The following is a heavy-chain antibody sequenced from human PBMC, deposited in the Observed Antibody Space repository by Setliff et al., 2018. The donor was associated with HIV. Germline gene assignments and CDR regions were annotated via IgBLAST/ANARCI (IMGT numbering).Heavy chain of an antibody. J-gene: IGHJ3*02. D-gene: IGHD2-2*01. CDR3: ARGSCSTISCSLRVGNDAFDI. V-gene: IGHV4-34*01. CDR1: GGSFSDNY. Sequence: PSETLSLTCAVYGGSFSDNYWSWIRQSPGKGLEWIGEINHSGRTKYSPSLRSRVSISVDTSKNQFSLKLNSVTAADTAVYYCARGSCSTISCSLRVGNDAFDIWGQGTMVTVSS. CDR2: INHSGRT.